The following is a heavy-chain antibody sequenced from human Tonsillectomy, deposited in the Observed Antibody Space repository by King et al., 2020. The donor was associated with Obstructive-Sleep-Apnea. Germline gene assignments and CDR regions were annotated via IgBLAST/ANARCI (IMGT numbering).Heavy chain of an antibody. CDR2: ISWNSGSK. V-gene: IGHV3-9*01. J-gene: IGHJ4*02. D-gene: IGHD3-10*01. CDR1: GFTFDDYA. CDR3: AKDRGGSGSYYKGNIDY. Sequence: DVQLVESGGGLVQPGRSLRLSCAASGFTFDDYAMHWVRQAPGKGLEWVSGISWNSGSKGYADSVKGRFTISRDNAKKSLYLQMNSLRAEDTALYYCAKDRGGSGSYYKGNIDYWGQGTLVTVSS.